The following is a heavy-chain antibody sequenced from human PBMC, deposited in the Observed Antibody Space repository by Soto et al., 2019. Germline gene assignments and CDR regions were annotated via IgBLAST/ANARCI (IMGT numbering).Heavy chain of an antibody. V-gene: IGHV1-18*01. CDR1: GYTFTSYG. D-gene: IGHD3-22*01. J-gene: IGHJ4*02. CDR2: ISAYNGNT. Sequence: ASVKVSCKASGYTFTSYGISWVRQAPGQGLEWMGWISAYNGNTNFAQKLQGRVTMTRDTPRSTAYMELRSLRSDDTAVYSCALDDYYDSSVYFLSFDSWGQGPLIAVSS. CDR3: ALDDYYDSSVYFLSFDS.